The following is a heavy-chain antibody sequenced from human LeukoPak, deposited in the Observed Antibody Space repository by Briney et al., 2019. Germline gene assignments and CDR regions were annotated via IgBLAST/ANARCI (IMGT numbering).Heavy chain of an antibody. CDR2: INPNSGGT. CDR1: GYTFTGYY. Sequence: ASVKVSCKASGYTFTGYYMHWVRQAPGQGLEWMGWINPNSGGTNYAQKLQGRVTMTGDTSISTAYMELSRLRSDDTAVYYCARDLIAAAGTLYYFDYWGQGTLVTVSS. J-gene: IGHJ4*02. D-gene: IGHD6-13*01. V-gene: IGHV1-2*02. CDR3: ARDLIAAAGTLYYFDY.